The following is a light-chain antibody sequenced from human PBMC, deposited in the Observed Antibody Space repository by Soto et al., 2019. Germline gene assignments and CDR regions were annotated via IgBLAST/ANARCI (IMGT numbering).Light chain of an antibody. V-gene: IGLV1-40*01. J-gene: IGLJ1*01. CDR2: GNS. Sequence: QPVLTQPPSVSGAPGQRVTISCTGSSSNIGAGYDVHWYQQLPGTAPKLLIYGNSNRPSGVPDRFSGPKSGTSASLAITGLQDEDEADYYCKSYDRSLSGFYVFGTGTKVTVL. CDR3: KSYDRSLSGFYV. CDR1: SSNIGAGYD.